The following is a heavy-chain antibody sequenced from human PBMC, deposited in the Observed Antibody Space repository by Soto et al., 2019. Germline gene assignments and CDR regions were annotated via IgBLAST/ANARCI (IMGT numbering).Heavy chain of an antibody. V-gene: IGHV4-34*01. CDR1: GGSFSGYY. D-gene: IGHD2-2*01. Sequence: SETLSLTCAVYGGSFSGYYWSWIRQPPGKGLEWIGEINHSGSTNYNPSLKSRVTISVDTSKNQFSLKLSSVTAADTAVYYCARGTEGDIVVVPAARTFDYWGQGTLVSGSS. CDR3: ARGTEGDIVVVPAARTFDY. J-gene: IGHJ4*02. CDR2: INHSGST.